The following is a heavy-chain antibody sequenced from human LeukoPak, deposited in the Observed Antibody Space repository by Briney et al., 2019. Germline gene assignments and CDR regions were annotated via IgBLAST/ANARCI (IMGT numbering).Heavy chain of an antibody. CDR3: AKNLAGEYYYDSSGYQGGYYFDY. J-gene: IGHJ4*02. V-gene: IGHV3-30-3*02. Sequence: PGGSLRLSCAASGFTFSSYAMHWVRQAPGKGLEWVAVISYDGSNKYYADSVKGRFTISRDNSKNTLYLQMNSLRAEDTAVYYCAKNLAGEYYYDSSGYQGGYYFDYWGQGTLVTVSS. D-gene: IGHD3-22*01. CDR1: GFTFSSYA. CDR2: ISYDGSNK.